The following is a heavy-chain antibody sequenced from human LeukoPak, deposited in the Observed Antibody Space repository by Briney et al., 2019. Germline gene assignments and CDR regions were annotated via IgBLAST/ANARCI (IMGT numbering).Heavy chain of an antibody. D-gene: IGHD6-13*01. CDR3: ARYLRIAAVYYAMDV. J-gene: IGHJ6*02. CDR2: ITSSGGTI. V-gene: IGHV3-48*02. Sequence: GGSLRLSCAASGFTISGYSMNWVHQSQGKGLKCLSHITSSGGTIDYADSVKGRFTISRDNAKNSLYLQMNSLRDEDTAEYYCARYLRIAAVYYAMDVWGQGTTVTVSS. CDR1: GFTISGYS.